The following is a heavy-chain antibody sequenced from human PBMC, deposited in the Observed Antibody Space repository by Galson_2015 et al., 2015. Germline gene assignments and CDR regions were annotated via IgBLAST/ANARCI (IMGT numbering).Heavy chain of an antibody. D-gene: IGHD2-15*01. Sequence: SLRLSCAASGFIFRDYWMTWVRQAPGKGLEWVANINEEGREKFYVDSVKGRFTISRDNARNSLYLQMNSLRGEDTAVYYCARDFPRPHEDLDYWGQGTLVTVSS. V-gene: IGHV3-7*03. CDR1: GFIFRDYW. CDR2: INEEGREK. CDR3: ARDFPRPHEDLDY. J-gene: IGHJ4*02.